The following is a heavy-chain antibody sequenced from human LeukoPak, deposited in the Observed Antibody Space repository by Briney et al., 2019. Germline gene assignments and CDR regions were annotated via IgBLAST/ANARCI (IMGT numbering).Heavy chain of an antibody. CDR2: FDPEDGET. CDR3: ATDGSWSHEWYYYYGMDV. CDR1: GYTLTELS. V-gene: IGHV1-24*01. Sequence: GASVKVSCKVSGYTLTELSMHWVRQAPGKGLEWMGGFDPEDGETIYAQKFQGRVTMTEDTSTDTAYMELSSLRSEDTAVYYCATDGSWSHEWYYYYGMDVWGQGTTVTVSS. J-gene: IGHJ6*02. D-gene: IGHD3-10*01.